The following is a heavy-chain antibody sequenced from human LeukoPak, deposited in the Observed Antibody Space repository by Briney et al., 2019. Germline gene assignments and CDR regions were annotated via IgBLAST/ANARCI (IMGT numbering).Heavy chain of an antibody. CDR2: ISYDGSNK. Sequence: PGGSLRLSCAASGFTFSSYAMHWVRQAPGKGLEWVAVISYDGSNKYYADSVKGRFTISRDNSKNTLYLQMNSLRAEDTAVYYCARGAGYNYPYYFDYWGQGTLVTDSS. V-gene: IGHV3-30*04. CDR3: ARGAGYNYPYYFDY. D-gene: IGHD5-24*01. CDR1: GFTFSSYA. J-gene: IGHJ4*02.